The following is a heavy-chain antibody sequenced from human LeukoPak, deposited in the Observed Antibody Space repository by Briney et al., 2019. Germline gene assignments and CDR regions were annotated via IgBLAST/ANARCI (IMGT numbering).Heavy chain of an antibody. CDR2: IYYSGST. J-gene: IGHJ6*03. CDR1: GGSISSYY. V-gene: IGHV4-59*01. CDR3: ARDRNGGNSGAYYYYMDV. D-gene: IGHD4-23*01. Sequence: SETLSLTCTVSGGSISSYYWSWIRQPPGKGLEWIGYIYYSGSTNYNPSLKSRVTISVDTSKNQFSLKLSSVTAADTAVYYCARDRNGGNSGAYYYYMDVWGKGTTVTVPS.